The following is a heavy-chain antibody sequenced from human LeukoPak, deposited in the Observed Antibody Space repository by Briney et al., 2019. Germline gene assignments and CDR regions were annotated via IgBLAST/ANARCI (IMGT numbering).Heavy chain of an antibody. CDR1: GFTFSKYG. V-gene: IGHV3-30*02. CDR3: ARVVSGTTDY. Sequence: GGSLRLSCAASGFTFSKYGMHWVRQAPGKGLEWVAFIRYDGSNTYYADSVRGRFTISRDYSKNTLYMQMNSLRPEDTAVYYCARVVSGTTDYWGQGTLVTVSS. D-gene: IGHD1-20*01. J-gene: IGHJ4*02. CDR2: IRYDGSNT.